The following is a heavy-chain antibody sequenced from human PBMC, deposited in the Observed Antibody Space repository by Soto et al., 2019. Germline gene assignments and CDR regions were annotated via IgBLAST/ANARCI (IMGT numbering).Heavy chain of an antibody. Sequence: GGSLRLSCAVSGFTFSSYSMNWVRQAPGKGLEWVSSIGGSGGYIYYADSVKGRFTISRDNTKNSLYLQMNSLRAEDTALYYCARVGVAIPHLNWFDPWGQGTLVTV. D-gene: IGHD3-3*01. CDR1: GFTFSSYS. V-gene: IGHV3-21*01. CDR3: ARVGVAIPHLNWFDP. J-gene: IGHJ5*02. CDR2: IGGSGGYI.